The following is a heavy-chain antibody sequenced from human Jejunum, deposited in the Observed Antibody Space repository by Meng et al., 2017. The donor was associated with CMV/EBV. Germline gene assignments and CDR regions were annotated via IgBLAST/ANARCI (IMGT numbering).Heavy chain of an antibody. CDR3: ARGPGASTREGFDY. J-gene: IGHJ4*02. Sequence: VPLQASGPCLLKSPAPLRPTCTVSGCSINNYYWSWILQSAGKGLEWIGRFYSSDTYNYHPSLNSRVTMSLDTSKNQFSLNLRSVTAADTAIYYCARGPGASTREGFDYWGQGTLVTVSS. D-gene: IGHD1-26*01. CDR1: GCSINNYY. CDR2: FYSSDTY. V-gene: IGHV4-4*07.